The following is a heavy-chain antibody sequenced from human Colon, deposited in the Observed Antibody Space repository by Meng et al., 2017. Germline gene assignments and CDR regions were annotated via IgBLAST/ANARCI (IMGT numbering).Heavy chain of an antibody. J-gene: IGHJ4*02. CDR1: GDSIISSTYC. Sequence: QLQDSGPGLVKPSGTLSRTCAGSGDSIISSTYCWGGIRQPPGKGLEWIGCAYYSGSTYYDPSLKSRVAVSVDTSKNQFSLILSSVTAADTAVYYCSRWAGGREFLDYWGQGTLVTVSS. D-gene: IGHD5-24*01. V-gene: IGHV4-39*01. CDR2: AYYSGST. CDR3: SRWAGGREFLDY.